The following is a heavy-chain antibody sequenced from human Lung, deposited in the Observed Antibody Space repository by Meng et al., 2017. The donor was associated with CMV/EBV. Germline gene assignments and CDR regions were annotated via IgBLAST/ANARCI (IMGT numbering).Heavy chain of an antibody. J-gene: IGHJ4*02. CDR2: IYFSGST. CDR1: GGSISSDTDY. Sequence: LRLXCTVSGGSISSDTDYWTWIRQYPGKGLEWIGCIYFSGSTAYNPSLKSRLTISVDTSKNQFSLRLNSVTAADTAVYFCAGEWSGYFHYWGQGTLVTVSS. CDR3: AGEWSGYFHY. D-gene: IGHD2-15*01. V-gene: IGHV4-31*02.